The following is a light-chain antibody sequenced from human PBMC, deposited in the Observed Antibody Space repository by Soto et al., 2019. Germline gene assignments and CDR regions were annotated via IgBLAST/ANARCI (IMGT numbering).Light chain of an antibody. V-gene: IGLV2-8*01. Sequence: QSALTQPPSASGSPGQSVTISCTGTSSDVDNYNVVSWYQRPPGKAPNLIIYEVNKRPSGVPDLFSGSKSGNTASLTVCGLPAEDEADYFGGAYEGRSDFVVFGGGTKVTVL. CDR3: GAYEGRSDFVV. CDR2: EVN. J-gene: IGLJ2*01. CDR1: SSDVDNYNV.